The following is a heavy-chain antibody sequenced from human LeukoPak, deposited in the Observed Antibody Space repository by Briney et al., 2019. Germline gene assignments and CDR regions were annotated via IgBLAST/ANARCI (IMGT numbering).Heavy chain of an antibody. J-gene: IGHJ4*02. CDR3: AGYYYDSSGYYYYFDY. V-gene: IGHV4-34*01. D-gene: IGHD3-22*01. CDR2: INHSGST. CDR1: GGSFSGYY. Sequence: SETLSLTCAVYGGSFSGYYWSWIRQPPGKGLEWIGEINHSGSTNYNPSLKSRVTISVDTSKNQFSLKLSSVIAADTAVYYCAGYYYDSSGYYYYFDYWGQGTLVTVSS.